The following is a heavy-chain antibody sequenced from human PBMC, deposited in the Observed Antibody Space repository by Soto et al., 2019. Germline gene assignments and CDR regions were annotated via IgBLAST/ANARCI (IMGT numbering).Heavy chain of an antibody. V-gene: IGHV3-23*01. J-gene: IGHJ5*02. CDR1: GFTFSSYA. CDR2: ISGSGGST. CDR3: AKGQYCSGGSCYSVPNWFDP. Sequence: GGSLRLSCAASGFTFSSYAMSWVRQAPGKGLEWVSAISGSGGSTYYADSVKGRFTISRDNSKNTLYLQMKSLRAEDTAVYYCAKGQYCSGGSCYSVPNWFDPWGQGTLVTV. D-gene: IGHD2-15*01.